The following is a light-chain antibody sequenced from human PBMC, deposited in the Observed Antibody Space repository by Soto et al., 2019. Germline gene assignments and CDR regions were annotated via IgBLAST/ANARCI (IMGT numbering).Light chain of an antibody. CDR3: QQRSTWPPFS. J-gene: IGKJ3*01. Sequence: PGERATLSCRASQSIGSDLAWYQHKLGQPPRLLIYDASNRATGIPVRFSGSGSGTDFTLTITSLEPEAFAVYYCQQRSTWPPFSFGPGTKGDIK. V-gene: IGKV3-11*01. CDR2: DAS. CDR1: QSIGSD.